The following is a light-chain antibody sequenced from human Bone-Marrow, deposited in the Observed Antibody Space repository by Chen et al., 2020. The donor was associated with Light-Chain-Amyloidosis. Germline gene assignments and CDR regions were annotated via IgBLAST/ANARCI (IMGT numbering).Light chain of an antibody. CDR1: DLPTKY. V-gene: IGLV3-25*03. J-gene: IGLJ2*01. Sequence: SYELTQPPSVSVSPGQTARITCSGDDLPTKYAYWYQQKPGQAPVLVIHRDTERRSGISERFSGSSSGTTAMLTISGVQAGDEADYHCQSADSSGTYEVIFGGGTKLTVL. CDR3: QSADSSGTYEVI. CDR2: RDT.